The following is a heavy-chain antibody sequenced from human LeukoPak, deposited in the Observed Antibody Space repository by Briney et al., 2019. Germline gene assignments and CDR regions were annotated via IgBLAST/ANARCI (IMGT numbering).Heavy chain of an antibody. D-gene: IGHD1-14*01. Sequence: GGSLRLSCAASGFTFSDYNMRWIRQAPGKGLEWVSSISRSGSTKYYADSVKGRFTISRDNAKNSLFLQMNSLRAEDTAVYYCARDPRMNRFDYWGQGTLVTVSS. CDR2: ISRSGSTK. V-gene: IGHV3-11*01. CDR3: ARDPRMNRFDY. J-gene: IGHJ4*02. CDR1: GFTFSDYN.